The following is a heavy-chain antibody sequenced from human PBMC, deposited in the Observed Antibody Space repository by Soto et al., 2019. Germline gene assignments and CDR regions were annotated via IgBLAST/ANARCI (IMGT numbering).Heavy chain of an antibody. CDR2: ISGSGGST. CDR1: GFTFRSYA. CDR3: AKVGIYSSDGVCTAY. V-gene: IGHV3-23*01. J-gene: IGHJ4*02. D-gene: IGHD2-8*01. Sequence: GGSLRLSCAASGFTFRSYAMSWVRQAPGKGLEWVSGISGSGGSTYYADSVKGRFTISRDNSKNTLYLQINSLTAEDTAVYYCAKVGIYSSDGVCTAYWGQGTLVTVSS.